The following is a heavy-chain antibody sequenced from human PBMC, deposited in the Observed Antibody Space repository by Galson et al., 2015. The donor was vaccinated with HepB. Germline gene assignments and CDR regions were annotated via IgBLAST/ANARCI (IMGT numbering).Heavy chain of an antibody. CDR1: GGTFSSYT. CDR3: ASPRGYSGYGTQFDY. V-gene: IGHV1-69*02. Sequence: SVKVSCKASGGTFSSYTISWVRQAPGQGLEWMGRIIPILGIANYAQKFQGRVTITADKPTSTAYMELSSLRSEDTAVYYCASPRGYSGYGTQFDYWGQGTLVTVSS. D-gene: IGHD5-12*01. J-gene: IGHJ4*02. CDR2: IIPILGIA.